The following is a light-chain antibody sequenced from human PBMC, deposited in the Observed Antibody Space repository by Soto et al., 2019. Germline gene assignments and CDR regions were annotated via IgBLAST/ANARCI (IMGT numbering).Light chain of an antibody. CDR1: SSHVGVYDF. J-gene: IGLJ2*01. Sequence: QSALTQPASVSGSPGQSITISCTGTSSHVGVYDFVSWYQHHPAKAPKLLIYDVSYRPSGVSDRFSGSKSGNTASLTISGLQAEDEDDYYCCSYTSSSTVLFGGGTQLTVL. CDR3: CSYTSSSTVL. CDR2: DVS. V-gene: IGLV2-14*03.